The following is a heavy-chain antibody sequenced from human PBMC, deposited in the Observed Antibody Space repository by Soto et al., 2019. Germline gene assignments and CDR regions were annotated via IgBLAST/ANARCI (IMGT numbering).Heavy chain of an antibody. CDR1: GASLSGSSYY. Sequence: SETLSLTCTVSGASLSGSSYYWGWIRQPPGKRPEWIGSISYSGTTYYTPSLKSRVTISLDTSKNQFSLKLTSVTAADTAVYYCARNASNIVVQVSLLDCWGQGILVTVSS. J-gene: IGHJ4*02. CDR2: ISYSGTT. D-gene: IGHD2-15*01. V-gene: IGHV4-39*01. CDR3: ARNASNIVVQVSLLDC.